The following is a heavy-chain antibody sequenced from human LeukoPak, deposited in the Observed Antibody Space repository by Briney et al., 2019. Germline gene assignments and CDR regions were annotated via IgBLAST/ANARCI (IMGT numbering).Heavy chain of an antibody. J-gene: IGHJ4*02. Sequence: ASVKVSCKTPGYTFTTYYIHWVRRAPGQGLECMGWINPDSGDTHYAQKFRGTLTMTRDTSISTVYMELSGLTSDDTAVYYCARDHNGSCDYWGQGTLVSVSS. CDR2: INPDSGDT. CDR3: ARDHNGSCDY. CDR1: GYTFTTYY. V-gene: IGHV1-2*02. D-gene: IGHD1-26*01.